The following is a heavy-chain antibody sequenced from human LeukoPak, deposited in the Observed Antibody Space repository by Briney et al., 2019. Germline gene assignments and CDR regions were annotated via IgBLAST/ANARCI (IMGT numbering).Heavy chain of an antibody. Sequence: PGGSLRLSCAASGFTFSSYAMSWVRQAPGKGLEWVSAISGSGGSTYYADSVKGRFTISRDNSKNTLYLQMNSLRAEDTAVYYCARGTHDYVWGSYRYWGQGTLVTVSS. CDR2: ISGSGGST. D-gene: IGHD3-16*01. CDR1: GFTFSSYA. J-gene: IGHJ4*02. CDR3: ARGTHDYVWGSYRY. V-gene: IGHV3-23*01.